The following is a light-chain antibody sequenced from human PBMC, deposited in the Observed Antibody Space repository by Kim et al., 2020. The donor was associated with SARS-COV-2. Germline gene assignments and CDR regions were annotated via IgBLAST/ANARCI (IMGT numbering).Light chain of an antibody. Sequence: VGDRVTITCQASQDISNYLNWYQQKPGKAPKLLIYDASNLETGVPSRFSGSGSGTDFTFTISSLQPEDSATYYCQQYDNLPPSLTFGGGTKVDIK. V-gene: IGKV1-33*01. CDR3: QQYDNLPPSLT. CDR1: QDISNY. CDR2: DAS. J-gene: IGKJ4*01.